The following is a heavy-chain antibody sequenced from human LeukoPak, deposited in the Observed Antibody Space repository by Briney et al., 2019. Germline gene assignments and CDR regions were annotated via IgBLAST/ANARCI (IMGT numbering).Heavy chain of an antibody. CDR1: GFTFSSYG. V-gene: IGHV3-30*18. CDR3: AKDLGDYRNYYGMDV. D-gene: IGHD4-11*01. Sequence: GRSLRLSCAASGFTFSSYGMHWVRQAPGKGLEWVAVISYDGSNKYYADSVKGRFTISRDNSKNTLYLQMNSLRAEDTAVYYCAKDLGDYRNYYGMDVWGQGTTVTVSS. J-gene: IGHJ6*02. CDR2: ISYDGSNK.